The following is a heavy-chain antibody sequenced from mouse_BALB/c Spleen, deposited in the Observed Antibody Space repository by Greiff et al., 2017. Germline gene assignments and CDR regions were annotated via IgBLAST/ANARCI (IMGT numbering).Heavy chain of an antibody. D-gene: IGHD2-10*02. V-gene: IGHV1-9*01. Sequence: QVQLQQSGAELMKPGASVKISCKATGYTFSSYWIEWVKQRPGHGLEWIGEIFPGSGSTNYNQKFKGKATFTADTSSNTAYMHLSSLTSEDSAVYYCARAYGNCAWFAYWGQGTLVTVSA. CDR3: ARAYGNCAWFAY. J-gene: IGHJ3*01. CDR2: IFPGSGST. CDR1: GYTFSSYW.